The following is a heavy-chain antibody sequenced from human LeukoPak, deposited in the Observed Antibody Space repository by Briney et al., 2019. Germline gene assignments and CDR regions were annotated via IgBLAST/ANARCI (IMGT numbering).Heavy chain of an antibody. CDR2: IHQNGNT. J-gene: IGHJ3*02. CDR1: GVSISSSY. CDR3: ARGYYDGRGYSNAFDI. Sequence: SETLSLTCSVSGVSISSSYWSWIRQPPGKRLEWIGFIHQNGNTNYNPSLKSRVTMSVDTSKNQFSLQMRSVTAADTAVYYCARGYYDGRGYSNAFDIWGQGPMVAV. D-gene: IGHD3-22*01. V-gene: IGHV4-59*01.